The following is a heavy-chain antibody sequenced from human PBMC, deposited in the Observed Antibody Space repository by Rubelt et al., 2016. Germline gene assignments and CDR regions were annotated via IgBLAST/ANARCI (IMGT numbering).Heavy chain of an antibody. CDR1: DELVRDYS. V-gene: IGHV4-34*02. CDR3: ARGVVDCRY. Sequence: VPLRQRGAGLLKPSETLSLFCGAYDELVRDYSWTWIRQSPGKGLEWIGEINHSGSTNYNPSLKSRVTISVEPSKNQFSLKLGSVTAADTAVYYCARGVVDCRYWGQGALVTVSS. J-gene: IGHJ4*02. D-gene: IGHD2-15*01. CDR2: INHSGST.